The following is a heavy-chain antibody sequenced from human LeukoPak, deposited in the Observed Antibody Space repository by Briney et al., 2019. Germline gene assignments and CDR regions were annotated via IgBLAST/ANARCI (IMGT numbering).Heavy chain of an antibody. Sequence: SETLSLTCAVYGGSFSGYYWNWIRQPPEKGLEWIGEINHSGSTNYSPSLKSRVTISVDTSKNQFSLKLSSVTAADTAVYYCARVRGGYGSGSYSWFDPWGQGTLVTVSS. D-gene: IGHD3-10*01. J-gene: IGHJ5*02. CDR2: INHSGST. CDR1: GGSFSGYY. V-gene: IGHV4-34*01. CDR3: ARVRGGYGSGSYSWFDP.